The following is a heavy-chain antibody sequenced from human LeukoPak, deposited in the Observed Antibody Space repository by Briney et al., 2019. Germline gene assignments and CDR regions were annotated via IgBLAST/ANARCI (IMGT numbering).Heavy chain of an antibody. Sequence: PGGSLRLSCAASGFTFSSYAMSWVRQAPGKGLEWVSAISGSGGSTYYADSVKGRFTISRDNSKNTLYLQMNSLRAEDTAVYYCAKVAMGYYYDSSGLTLDYWGQGTLVTVSS. CDR3: AKVAMGYYYDSSGLTLDY. J-gene: IGHJ4*02. V-gene: IGHV3-23*01. CDR2: ISGSGGST. D-gene: IGHD3-22*01. CDR1: GFTFSSYA.